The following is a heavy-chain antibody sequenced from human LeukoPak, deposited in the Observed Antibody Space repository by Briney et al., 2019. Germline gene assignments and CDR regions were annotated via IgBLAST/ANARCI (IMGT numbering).Heavy chain of an antibody. CDR3: ARQYCSSTSCLGWFDP. V-gene: IGHV4-39*01. Sequence: SETLSLTCTVSGGSISSSSYYWGWIRQPPGKGLEWIGSIYCSGSTYYNPSLKSRVTISVDTSKNQFSLKLSSVTAADTAVYYCARQYCSSTSCLGWFDPWGQGTLVTVSS. D-gene: IGHD2-2*01. CDR2: IYCSGST. J-gene: IGHJ5*02. CDR1: GGSISSSSYY.